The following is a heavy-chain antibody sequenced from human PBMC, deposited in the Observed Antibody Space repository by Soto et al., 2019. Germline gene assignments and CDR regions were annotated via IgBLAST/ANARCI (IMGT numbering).Heavy chain of an antibody. CDR3: ARTRFGAVAGT. CDR2: MNPYSGNT. J-gene: IGHJ5*02. Sequence: QVQLVQSGAEVKKPGASVKVSCKASGYTVTSYDIHWVRRATGHGPEWMGWMNPYSGNTVYAQKFQGRVTMTRNTSMSTAYMELSSLRSEDTAVYYCARTRFGAVAGTWGQGTLVTVSS. D-gene: IGHD6-19*01. V-gene: IGHV1-8*01. CDR1: GYTVTSYD.